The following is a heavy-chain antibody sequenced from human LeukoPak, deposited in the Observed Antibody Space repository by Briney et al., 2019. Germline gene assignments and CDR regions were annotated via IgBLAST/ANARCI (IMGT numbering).Heavy chain of an antibody. CDR3: ARDRYNWNYAAFDI. J-gene: IGHJ3*02. D-gene: IGHD1-7*01. CDR1: VGTFSSYA. CDR2: IIPILGIA. V-gene: IGHV1-69*04. Sequence: PVASVKVSCKASVGTFSSYAISWVRQAPGQGLEWMGRIIPILGIANYAQKFQGRVTITADKSTSPAYMELSSLTPEPTPVYYCARDRYNWNYAAFDIWGQGTIVTVSS.